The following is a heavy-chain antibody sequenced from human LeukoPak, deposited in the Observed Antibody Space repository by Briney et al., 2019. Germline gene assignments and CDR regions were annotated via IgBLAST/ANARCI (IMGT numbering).Heavy chain of an antibody. CDR3: ARLGDGYNSEGIDY. J-gene: IGHJ4*02. D-gene: IGHD5-24*01. Sequence: SETLSLTCAVYGGSFSGYYWSWIRQPPGKGLEWIGSIYYSGSTYYNPSLKSRVTISVDTSKNQFSLELSSVTAADTAVYYCARLGDGYNSEGIDYWGQGTLVTVSS. V-gene: IGHV4-34*01. CDR1: GGSFSGYY. CDR2: IYYSGST.